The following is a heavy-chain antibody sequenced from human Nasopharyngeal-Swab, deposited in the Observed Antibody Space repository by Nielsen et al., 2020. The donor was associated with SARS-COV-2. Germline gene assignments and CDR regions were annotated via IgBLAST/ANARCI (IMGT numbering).Heavy chain of an antibody. Sequence: GGSLRLSCAASGFTFSSYGMHWVRQAPGKGLEWAAVISYDGSNKYYADSVKGRFTISRDNSKNTLYLQMNSLRAEDTAVYYCARKRPGVGEGSYYFDYWGQGTLVTVSS. CDR2: ISYDGSNK. CDR3: ARKRPGVGEGSYYFDY. J-gene: IGHJ4*02. V-gene: IGHV3-30*03. CDR1: GFTFSSYG. D-gene: IGHD1-26*01.